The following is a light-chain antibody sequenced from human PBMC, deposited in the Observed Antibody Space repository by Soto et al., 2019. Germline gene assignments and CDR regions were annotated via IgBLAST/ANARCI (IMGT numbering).Light chain of an antibody. Sequence: QSALTQPASVSGSPGQSITISCTGTSSDIGSHNYVSWYQQHPGKAPKVMIYEVSYRPSGVSNRFSGSKSANTASLTISGLQPEDEADYYCSSYTSSHTHVFGTGTKVTVL. CDR3: SSYTSSHTHV. J-gene: IGLJ1*01. CDR1: SSDIGSHNY. V-gene: IGLV2-14*01. CDR2: EVS.